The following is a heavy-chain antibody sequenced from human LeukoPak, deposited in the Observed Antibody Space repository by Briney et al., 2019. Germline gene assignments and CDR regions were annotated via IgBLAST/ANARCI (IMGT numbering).Heavy chain of an antibody. CDR3: ARTTEGGYSYGYFYYYYMDV. CDR1: GGSISSSNW. J-gene: IGHJ6*03. D-gene: IGHD5-18*01. CDR2: IYHSGST. V-gene: IGHV4-4*02. Sequence: SGTLSLTCAVSGGSISSSNWWSWVRQPPGKGLEWIGEIYHSGSTNYKSSLKSRVTISVDTSKNQFSLKLSSVTAADTAVYYCARTTEGGYSYGYFYYYYMDVWGKGTTVTISS.